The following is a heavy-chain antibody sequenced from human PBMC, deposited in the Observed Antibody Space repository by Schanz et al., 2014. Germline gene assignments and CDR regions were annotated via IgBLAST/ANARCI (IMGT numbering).Heavy chain of an antibody. V-gene: IGHV3-7*03. D-gene: IGHD6-19*01. CDR3: VKTDAGWRFDY. CDR2: INQDGSQK. CDR1: RLTFGNYW. Sequence: EVQLVESGGGLVQPGGSLRLSCATSRLTFGNYWMSWVRQAPGKGLEWVANINQDGSQKYYVGSVKGRFTISRDNAKDSLYLQMNNVGVDDTATYYCVKTDAGWRFDYWGQGTLVIVSS. J-gene: IGHJ4*02.